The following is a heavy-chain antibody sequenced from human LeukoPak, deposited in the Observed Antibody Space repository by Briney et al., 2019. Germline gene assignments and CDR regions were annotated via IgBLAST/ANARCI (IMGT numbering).Heavy chain of an antibody. V-gene: IGHV1-2*02. Sequence: ASVKVSCKASGYTFTGYYMHWVRQAPGQGLEWMGWINPNSGGTNYAQKFQGRVTMTRGTSISTAYMELSRLRSDDTAVYYCARDPCTSCFHFDYWGQGTLVTVSS. D-gene: IGHD2-2*01. CDR2: INPNSGGT. CDR1: GYTFTGYY. J-gene: IGHJ4*02. CDR3: ARDPCTSCFHFDY.